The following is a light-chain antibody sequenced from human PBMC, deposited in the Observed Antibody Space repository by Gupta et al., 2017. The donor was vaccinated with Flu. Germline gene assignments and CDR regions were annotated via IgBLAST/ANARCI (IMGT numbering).Light chain of an antibody. V-gene: IGLV1-44*01. CDR1: SSNIGSNT. J-gene: IGLJ3*02. Sequence: QSLLPQPPSASATPGPRGTISCSGSSSNIGSNTVHWYQQLPGTAPKLLIYGSNQRPSGVPDRFSGSKSGNSASLAISGLQSEDEADYYCAPWDDSLNGPVFGGGTKLTVL. CDR2: GSN. CDR3: APWDDSLNGPV.